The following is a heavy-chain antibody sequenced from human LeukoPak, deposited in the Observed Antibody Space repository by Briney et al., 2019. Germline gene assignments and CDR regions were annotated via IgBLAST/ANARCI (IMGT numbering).Heavy chain of an antibody. Sequence: ASVKVSCKASGYIFTSYSIHWVRQAPGQGLEWMGVINPSGGSTRYAQKFQGRVTMTRDMSTSTVYMELSRLRSDDTAVYYCARIDSSGWEAFDYWGQGTLVTVSS. CDR3: ARIDSSGWEAFDY. CDR1: GYIFTSYS. CDR2: INPSGGST. D-gene: IGHD6-19*01. V-gene: IGHV1-46*01. J-gene: IGHJ4*02.